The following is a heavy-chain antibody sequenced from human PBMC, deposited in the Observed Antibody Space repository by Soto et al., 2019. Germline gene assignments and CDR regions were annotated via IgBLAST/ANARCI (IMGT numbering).Heavy chain of an antibody. D-gene: IGHD4-17*01. Sequence: QVQLVQSGAEVKKPGSSVKVSCKASGGTFSSYTISWVRQAPGQGLEWMGRIIPILGIANYAQKFQGRVTITADKSTSTAYMELSSLRSEDTAVYYCARDRPPMTTVTTSWFDPWGQGTLVTVSS. CDR2: IIPILGIA. J-gene: IGHJ5*02. V-gene: IGHV1-69*08. CDR1: GGTFSSYT. CDR3: ARDRPPMTTVTTSWFDP.